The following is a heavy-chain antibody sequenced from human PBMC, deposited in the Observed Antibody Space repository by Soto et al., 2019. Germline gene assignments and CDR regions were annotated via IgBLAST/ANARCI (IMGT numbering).Heavy chain of an antibody. CDR3: ARYEYYYGSEEVKASNKALILGNNWFDP. Sequence: ASVKVSCKASGYTFTSYGISWVRQAPGRGLEWMGWISAYNGNTNYAQKLQGRVTMTTDTSTSTAYMELRSLRSDDTAVYYCARYEYYYGSEEVKASNKALILGNNWFDPWGQGTLVTVSS. V-gene: IGHV1-18*01. CDR1: GYTFTSYG. CDR2: ISAYNGNT. J-gene: IGHJ5*02. D-gene: IGHD3-10*01.